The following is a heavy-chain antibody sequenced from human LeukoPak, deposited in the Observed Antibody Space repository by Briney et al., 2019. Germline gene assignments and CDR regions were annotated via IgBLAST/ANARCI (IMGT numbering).Heavy chain of an antibody. V-gene: IGHV1-18*01. CDR3: ARDWEYSSGWYHFNYYYGMDV. D-gene: IGHD6-19*01. Sequence: ASVKVSCKASGYTFTSYGIRRVRQAPGQGLEWMGWISAYNGNTNYAQKLQGRVTMTTDTSTSTAYMELRSLRSDDTAVYYCARDWEYSSGWYHFNYYYGMDVWGQGTTVTVSS. CDR1: GYTFTSYG. CDR2: ISAYNGNT. J-gene: IGHJ6*02.